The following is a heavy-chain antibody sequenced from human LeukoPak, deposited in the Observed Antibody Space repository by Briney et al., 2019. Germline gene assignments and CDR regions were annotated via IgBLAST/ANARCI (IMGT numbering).Heavy chain of an antibody. Sequence: SETLSLTCTVSGGSISSGDYYWSWIRRHPGKGLEWIGYIYNPSLKSRVTISVDTSENQFSLKVSSVTAADTAVYYCARESTYCSDSSCYPGTWYSDYWGQGTLVTVSS. CDR3: ARESTYCSDSSCYPGTWYSDY. CDR1: GGSISSGDYY. V-gene: IGHV4-31*03. D-gene: IGHD2-15*01. J-gene: IGHJ4*02. CDR2: I.